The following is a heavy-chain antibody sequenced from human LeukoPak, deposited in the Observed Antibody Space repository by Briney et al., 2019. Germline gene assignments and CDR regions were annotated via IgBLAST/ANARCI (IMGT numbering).Heavy chain of an antibody. J-gene: IGHJ5*02. CDR2: INPSGGST. CDR3: ARDGPNCSSTSGYRDPYNLFDP. V-gene: IGHV1-46*01. CDR1: VYTFTSYY. D-gene: IGHD2-2*02. Sequence: ASVTVSCKASVYTFTSYYMHWVRQAPGQGLEWMGMINPSGGSTSYAQKFQGRVTMTRDTSTSTVYMELRSLRSEDTAVYYCARDGPNCSSTSGYRDPYNLFDPGGQGTLVTVSS.